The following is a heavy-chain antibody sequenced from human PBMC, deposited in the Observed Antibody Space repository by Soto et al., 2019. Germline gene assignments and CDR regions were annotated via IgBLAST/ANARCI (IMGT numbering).Heavy chain of an antibody. CDR2: IIPKFDTR. CDR3: AIPHYGASLYYTGLDV. D-gene: IGHD3-10*01. Sequence: QVHLVQSGAEVKKPESWVKVSCKASGGTLSNIAINWVRQAPGQGLEWVGGIIPKFDTRTYAQKFRGRVTTTADESTAYIALTSLRSEDTAAYYCAIPHYGASLYYTGLDVWGQGTAVTVSS. CDR1: GGTLSNIA. V-gene: IGHV1-69*12. J-gene: IGHJ6*02.